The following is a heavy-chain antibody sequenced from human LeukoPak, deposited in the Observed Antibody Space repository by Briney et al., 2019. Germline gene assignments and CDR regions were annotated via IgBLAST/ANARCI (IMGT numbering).Heavy chain of an antibody. CDR3: ARDPRSYYDSSGYDY. D-gene: IGHD3-22*01. J-gene: IGHJ4*02. CDR2: IIPIFGTA. CDR1: GGTFSSYA. Sequence: ASVKVSCKASGGTFSSYAISWVRQAPGQGLEWMGGIIPIFGTANYAQKLQGRVTMTTDTSTSTAYMELRSLRSDDTAVYYCARDPRSYYDSSGYDYWGQGTLVTVSS. V-gene: IGHV1-69*05.